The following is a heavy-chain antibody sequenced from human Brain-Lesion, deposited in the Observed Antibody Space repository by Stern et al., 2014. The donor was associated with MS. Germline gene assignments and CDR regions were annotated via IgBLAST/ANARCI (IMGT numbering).Heavy chain of an antibody. CDR1: GVSLTSSGVR. D-gene: IGHD3-10*01. CDR2: DDWDDDK. J-gene: IGHJ6*02. Sequence: QVTLRESGPALVKPTQTLTLTCTLSGVSLTSSGVRVSWIRQPPGKALAWLSRDDWDDDKFYSPSLKTRLTISKDTSKNQVVLTMTNMDPADTATYYCARQRLYYYGSGTEGGLNVWGQGTTVTVSS. CDR3: ARQRLYYYGSGTEGGLNV. V-gene: IGHV2-70*04.